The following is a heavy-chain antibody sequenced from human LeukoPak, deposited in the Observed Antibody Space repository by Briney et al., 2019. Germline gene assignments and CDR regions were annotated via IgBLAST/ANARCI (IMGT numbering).Heavy chain of an antibody. CDR1: GFTFSSYW. D-gene: IGHD3-3*02. V-gene: IGHV3-7*01. J-gene: IGHJ4*02. CDR2: MNLDGSEK. Sequence: GGSLRLSCTASGFTFSSYWMSWVRQAPGKGLEWVANMNLDGSEKYYVNSVKGRFTISRDSAKNSLFLQMNSLRAEDTAVYYCARDARVVLDYWGPGTLVTVSS. CDR3: ARDARVVLDY.